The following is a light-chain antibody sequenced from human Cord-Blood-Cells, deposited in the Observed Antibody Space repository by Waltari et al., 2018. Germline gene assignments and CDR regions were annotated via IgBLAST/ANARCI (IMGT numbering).Light chain of an antibody. V-gene: IGLV2-14*01. CDR2: DVS. CDR3: SSYTSSSTV. Sequence: QSALTQPASVSGSPGQSITISCTGTSSDVGGYNYVSWYQQHPGKAPKLMIYDVSNRPSWVSNRFSGSKSGNTASLTISGLQADDEADYYCSSYTSSSTVFGGGTKLTVL. J-gene: IGLJ3*02. CDR1: SSDVGGYNY.